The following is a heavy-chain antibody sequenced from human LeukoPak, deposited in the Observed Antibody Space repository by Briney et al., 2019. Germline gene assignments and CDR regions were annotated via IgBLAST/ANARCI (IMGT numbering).Heavy chain of an antibody. CDR3: ARLPAPYCSSTSCKAY. Sequence: PSETLSLTCTVSGGSISSSSYYWGWIRQPPGKGLEWIGSIYYSGSTYYNPSLKSRVTISVDTSKNQFSLKLSSVTGADTAVYYCARLPAPYCSSTSCKAYWGQGTLVTVSS. V-gene: IGHV4-39*01. D-gene: IGHD2-2*01. CDR1: GGSISSSSYY. CDR2: IYYSGST. J-gene: IGHJ4*02.